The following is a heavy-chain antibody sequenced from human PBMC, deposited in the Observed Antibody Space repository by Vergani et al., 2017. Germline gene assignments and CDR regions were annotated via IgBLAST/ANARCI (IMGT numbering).Heavy chain of an antibody. CDR2: ISYDGTQK. V-gene: IGHV3-30*03. D-gene: IGHD6-13*01. CDR1: GFTSSYYG. J-gene: IGHJ1*01. Sequence: QVHLVESGGGVVQPGRSLRLSCVVSGFTSSYYGMHWVRQAPGKGLEWVAVISYDGTQKYYADSVKGRFTISRDNSKSTLYLQMNSLRTEDTAVYYCATKRCGRPGGQIGYCREWGQGTLVTVSS. CDR3: ATKRCGRPGGQIGYCRE.